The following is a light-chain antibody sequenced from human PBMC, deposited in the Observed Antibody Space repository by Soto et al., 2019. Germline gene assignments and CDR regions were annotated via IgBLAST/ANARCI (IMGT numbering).Light chain of an antibody. V-gene: IGLV1-47*01. J-gene: IGLJ2*01. CDR2: RSD. Sequence: QSVLTQPPSASGTPGQRVTISCCGRSSNIGSNHVYWYQQFPGMAPKLLMYRSDQRPTGVPDRFSGSRSGTSASLAISGLRSDDEAVYYCSARDDILSGVVFGGGTKLTVL. CDR3: SARDDILSGVV. CDR1: SSNIGSNH.